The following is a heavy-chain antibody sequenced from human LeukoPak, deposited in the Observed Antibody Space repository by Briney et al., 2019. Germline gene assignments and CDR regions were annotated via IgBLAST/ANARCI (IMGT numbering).Heavy chain of an antibody. V-gene: IGHV3-48*03. CDR3: ARFWLIAPYYYYYMDV. J-gene: IGHJ6*03. D-gene: IGHD3-16*01. CDR1: GFTFRSYE. CDR2: ISCSCRTI. Sequence: GGSLRLSCAASGFTFRSYEMNWVRQAPGKGLEGVSYISCSCRTIFYADSVKGRLTISRDIPKNSLYLQMNSLRAEDTAVYYCARFWLIAPYYYYYMDVWGKGTTVTVSS.